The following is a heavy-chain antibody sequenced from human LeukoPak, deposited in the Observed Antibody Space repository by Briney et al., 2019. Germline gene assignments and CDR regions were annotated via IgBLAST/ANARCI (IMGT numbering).Heavy chain of an antibody. J-gene: IGHJ3*02. V-gene: IGHV1-8*03. D-gene: IGHD6-19*01. CDR3: ARGYSSGWPRAFDI. CDR1: GYTFTSYD. CDR2: MNPNSGNT. Sequence: ASVKVSCKASGYTFTSYDINWVRQATGQGLEWMGWMNPNSGNTGYAQKFQGRVTITRNTSISTAYMELSSLRSEDTAVYYCARGYSSGWPRAFDIWGQGTMVTVSS.